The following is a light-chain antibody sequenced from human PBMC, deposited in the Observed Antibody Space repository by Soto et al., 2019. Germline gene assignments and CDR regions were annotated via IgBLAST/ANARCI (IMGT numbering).Light chain of an antibody. CDR3: QQSYDTSWM. J-gene: IGKJ1*01. Sequence: EIVMTQSPATLSVSPGESATLSCRASQSVRSNLAWYQQKPGQAPRLLIYGASTRATGIPARFSGSGSGTEFTLTISNLQSEDFATYYCQQSYDTSWMFGQGTKVEVK. CDR1: QSVRSN. V-gene: IGKV3-15*01. CDR2: GAS.